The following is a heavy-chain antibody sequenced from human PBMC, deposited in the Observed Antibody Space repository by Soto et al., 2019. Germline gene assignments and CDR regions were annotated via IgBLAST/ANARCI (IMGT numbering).Heavy chain of an antibody. D-gene: IGHD3-9*01. CDR1: GGSISSGGYS. CDR3: ARGKAKYDILTGYFLDY. J-gene: IGHJ4*02. Sequence: SETLSLTCAVSGGSISSGGYSWSWIRQPPGKGLEWIGYIYHSGSTYYNPSLKSRVTISVDRSKNQFSLKLSSVTAADTAVYYCARGKAKYDILTGYFLDYWGQGTLVTVSS. CDR2: IYHSGST. V-gene: IGHV4-30-2*01.